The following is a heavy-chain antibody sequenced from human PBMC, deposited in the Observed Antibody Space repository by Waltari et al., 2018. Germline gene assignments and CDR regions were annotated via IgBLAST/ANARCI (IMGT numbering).Heavy chain of an antibody. CDR3: AKIRGYCSGGSCSGYFDL. V-gene: IGHV3-23*01. CDR2: ISGSGGST. Sequence: EVQLLESGGGLVQPGGSLRLSCAASGFTFSSYAMSWVRQAPGKGLEWVSAISGSGGSTYYADSVKGRFTISRDNSKNTLYLQMNSLRAEDTAVYYCAKIRGYCSGGSCSGYFDLWGRGTLVTVSS. CDR1: GFTFSSYA. J-gene: IGHJ2*01. D-gene: IGHD2-15*01.